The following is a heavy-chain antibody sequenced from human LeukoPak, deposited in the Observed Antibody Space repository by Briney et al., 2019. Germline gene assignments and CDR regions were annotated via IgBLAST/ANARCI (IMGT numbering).Heavy chain of an antibody. CDR1: GYSFTMYW. CDR3: ARLANDAFDI. V-gene: IGHV5-51*01. Sequence: GESLKISCQASGYSFTMYWVGWVRQMRGKGLEWMGIISPRDTSIKYNPSFQGQVTIIVDTSLNTAYLPWCSLKASDSAMYYCARLANDAFDIWGQGTMVTVSS. CDR2: ISPRDTSI. J-gene: IGHJ3*02.